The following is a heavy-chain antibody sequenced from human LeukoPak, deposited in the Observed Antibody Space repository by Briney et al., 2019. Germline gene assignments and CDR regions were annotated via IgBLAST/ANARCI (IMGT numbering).Heavy chain of an antibody. CDR2: ISAYNGNT. CDR3: ARDRVLLWFGELFDY. V-gene: IGHV1-18*01. Sequence: ASVKVSCKASGYTFTSYGISWVRQAPGQGLEWMGWISAYNGNTNYAQKLQGRVTMTTDTSTSTAYMELRSPRSDDTAVYYCARDRVLLWFGELFDYWGQGTLVTVSS. CDR1: GYTFTSYG. J-gene: IGHJ4*02. D-gene: IGHD3-10*01.